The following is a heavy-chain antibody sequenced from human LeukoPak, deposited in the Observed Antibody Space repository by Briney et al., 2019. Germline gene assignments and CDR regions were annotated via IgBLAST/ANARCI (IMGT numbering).Heavy chain of an antibody. CDR3: ARSSAWRHFDQ. CDR1: GYTFTSYD. V-gene: IGHV1-8*01. J-gene: IGHJ4*02. D-gene: IGHD3-22*01. CDR2: MNPNSGYT. Sequence: ASVKVSCKASGYTFTSYDINWVRQATGQGLEWLGWMNPNSGYTGYARRFQGRVTMTRDTSISTAYMELNSLKSDDTAVYYCARSSAWRHFDQWGQGTLVTVSS.